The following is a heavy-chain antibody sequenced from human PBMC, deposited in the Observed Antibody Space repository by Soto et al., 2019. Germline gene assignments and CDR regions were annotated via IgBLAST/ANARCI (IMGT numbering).Heavy chain of an antibody. CDR1: GGSMSPYY. Sequence: KSSETLSLTCTVSGGSMSPYYWSWIRQPPGKVLEGIGYISYSGSTNYNPSLKSRVTISVDTSKNQFSLKLSSVTAAETAVYYGARNVGLQRATGYFEFWSAKNNWFDSWGQGTLVTVSS. V-gene: IGHV4-59*01. J-gene: IGHJ5*01. D-gene: IGHD3-3*01. CDR3: ARNVGLQRATGYFEFWSAKNNWFDS. CDR2: ISYSGST.